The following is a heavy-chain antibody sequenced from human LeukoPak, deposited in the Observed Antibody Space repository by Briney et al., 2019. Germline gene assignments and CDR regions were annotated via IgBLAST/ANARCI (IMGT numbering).Heavy chain of an antibody. CDR1: GFIFSSYG. CDR2: ISYDGSDK. Sequence: GGSLRLSCAASGFIFSSYGIHWVRQAPGNGLEWVALISYDGSDKYYADSMKGRFTISRDNSKNTLYLQMNSLRTEDTAVYYCARESGSYWRVDYWGQGTLVTVSS. D-gene: IGHD1-26*01. V-gene: IGHV3-30*03. CDR3: ARESGSYWRVDY. J-gene: IGHJ4*02.